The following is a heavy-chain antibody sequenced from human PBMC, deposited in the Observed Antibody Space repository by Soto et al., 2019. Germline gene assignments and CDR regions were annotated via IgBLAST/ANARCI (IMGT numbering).Heavy chain of an antibody. V-gene: IGHV3-33*01. CDR2: IWYDGSNK. J-gene: IGHJ6*02. CDR1: GFTFSSYG. CDR3: ARDVTIFPYGMDV. Sequence: GGSLRLSCAASGFTFSSYGMHWVRQAPGKGLEWVAVIWYDGSNKYYADSVKGRFTISRDNSKNTLYLQMNSLRAEDTAVYYCARDVTIFPYGMDVWGQGTTVTVSS. D-gene: IGHD3-3*01.